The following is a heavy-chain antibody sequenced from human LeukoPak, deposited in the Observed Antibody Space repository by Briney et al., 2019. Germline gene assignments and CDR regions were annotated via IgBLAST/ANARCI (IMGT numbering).Heavy chain of an antibody. J-gene: IGHJ4*02. CDR3: AKGILGRFDY. Sequence: PGGSLRLSCTASGFTFSSYAMTWVRQAPGKGLEWVSAISGSGGSTYYADSVKGRFTISRDNSKNTLYLQMNSLRAEDTAVYYCAKGILGRFDYWGQGTLVTVSS. D-gene: IGHD3-16*01. CDR2: ISGSGGST. CDR1: GFTFSSYA. V-gene: IGHV3-23*01.